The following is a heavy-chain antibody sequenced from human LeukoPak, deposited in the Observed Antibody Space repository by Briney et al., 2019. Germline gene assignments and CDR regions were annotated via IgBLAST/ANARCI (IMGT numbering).Heavy chain of an antibody. V-gene: IGHV4-38-2*01. Sequence: SETLFLTCAVSGYSISSGYYWGWIRQPPGKGLQWIGSIFQRGYSYYNPSLKSRVTISVDTSRNQFSLKLSSVTAADTAVYYCAGDKETTGNGRPNWFDPWGQGTLVTVSS. CDR2: IFQRGYS. D-gene: IGHD1-1*01. CDR1: GYSISSGYY. CDR3: AGDKETTGNGRPNWFDP. J-gene: IGHJ5*02.